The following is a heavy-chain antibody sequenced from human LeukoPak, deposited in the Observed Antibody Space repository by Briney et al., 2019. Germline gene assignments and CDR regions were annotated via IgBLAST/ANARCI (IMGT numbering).Heavy chain of an antibody. CDR1: GFTFSSYA. J-gene: IGHJ5*02. V-gene: IGHV3-30*04. CDR3: VRNPES. CDR2: ISFDGSNK. D-gene: IGHD1-14*01. Sequence: GGSLRLSCAASGFTFSSYAMHWVRQAPGKGLEWVAVISFDGSNKFYADSVRGRFTISRDNSKNTLYLQMNSLRPEDTAVYYCVRNPESWGQGTLVSVSS.